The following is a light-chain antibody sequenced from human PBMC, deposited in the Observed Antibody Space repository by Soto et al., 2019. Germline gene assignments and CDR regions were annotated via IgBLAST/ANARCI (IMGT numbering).Light chain of an antibody. V-gene: IGKV1-39*01. CDR2: TAV. CDR1: QSISSY. J-gene: IGKJ1*01. CDR3: QQSYSNPRT. Sequence: DIQMTQSPSSLSASVGDRVTITCRASQSISSYLNWYQQKPGKAPKLLIYTAVSLQSGVPSRFSGSGSGTDFTLTISSLQPEDFATYYCQQSYSNPRTFGQGTKVDTK.